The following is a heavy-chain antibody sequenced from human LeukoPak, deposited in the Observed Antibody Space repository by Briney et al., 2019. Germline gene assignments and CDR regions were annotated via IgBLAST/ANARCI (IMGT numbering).Heavy chain of an antibody. CDR3: ARGMTYHYDSSGYYNIGDLDY. CDR1: GFTFGGYS. Sequence: GGSLRLSCAAPGFTFGGYSMNWVRQAPGKGLEWVSSISSSSSYIYYADSVKGRFTISRDNAKNSLYLQMNSPRAEDTAVYYCARGMTYHYDSSGYYNIGDLDYWGQGTLVTVSS. D-gene: IGHD3-22*01. V-gene: IGHV3-21*01. J-gene: IGHJ4*02. CDR2: ISSSSSYI.